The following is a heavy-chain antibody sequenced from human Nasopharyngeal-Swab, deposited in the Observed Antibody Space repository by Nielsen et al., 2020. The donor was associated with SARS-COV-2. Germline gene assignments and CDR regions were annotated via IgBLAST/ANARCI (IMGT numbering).Heavy chain of an antibody. CDR3: TRGGWEIDHNFFDY. CDR2: ISVHNGYT. Sequence: ASVKVSCKTSGYAFPTYGISWVRQAPGQGLEWMGSISVHNGYTNYPQKFQGRVTMTTDTSTTTAYMELTSLRSADTALFFCTRGGWEIDHNFFDYWGQGTLVTVAS. V-gene: IGHV1-18*01. J-gene: IGHJ4*02. D-gene: IGHD1-26*01. CDR1: GYAFPTYG.